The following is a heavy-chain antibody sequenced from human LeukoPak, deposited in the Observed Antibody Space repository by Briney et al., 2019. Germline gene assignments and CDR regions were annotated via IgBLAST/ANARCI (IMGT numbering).Heavy chain of an antibody. D-gene: IGHD3-10*01. Sequence: GGSLRLSCAASGFTFSSYSMNWVRQAPGKGLEWVSSISSSSSYIYYADSVKGRFTISRDNAKNSLYLQMNSLRTEDTAVYYCARDAVTMVRGVIGYWGQGTLVTVSS. V-gene: IGHV3-21*01. CDR3: ARDAVTMVRGVIGY. CDR1: GFTFSSYS. CDR2: ISSSSSYI. J-gene: IGHJ4*02.